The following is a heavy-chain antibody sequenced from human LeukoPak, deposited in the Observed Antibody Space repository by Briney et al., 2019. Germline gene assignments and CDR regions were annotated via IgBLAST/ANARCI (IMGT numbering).Heavy chain of an antibody. Sequence: GVSLRLSCAASGFTFSSYSMNWVRQAPGKGLEWVSSIGSSSSYIYYADSVKGRFTISRDNAKNSLYLQMNSLRAEDTAVYYCARDPSGSSSYWGQGTLVTVSS. J-gene: IGHJ4*02. V-gene: IGHV3-21*01. CDR3: ARDPSGSSSY. CDR1: GFTFSSYS. D-gene: IGHD1-26*01. CDR2: IGSSSSYI.